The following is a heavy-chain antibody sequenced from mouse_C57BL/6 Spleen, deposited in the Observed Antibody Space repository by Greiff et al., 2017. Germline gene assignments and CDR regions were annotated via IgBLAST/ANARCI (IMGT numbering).Heavy chain of an antibody. V-gene: IGHV1-31*01. CDR3: ARSIYYGSREDAMDY. D-gene: IGHD1-1*01. J-gene: IGHJ4*01. Sequence: VQLQQSGPELVKPGASVKISCKASGYSFTGYYMHWVKQSHGNILDWIGYIYPYNGVSSYNQKFKGKATLTVDKSSSTAYMELHSLTSEDSAVYYCARSIYYGSREDAMDYWGQGTSVTVSS. CDR2: IYPYNGVS. CDR1: GYSFTGYY.